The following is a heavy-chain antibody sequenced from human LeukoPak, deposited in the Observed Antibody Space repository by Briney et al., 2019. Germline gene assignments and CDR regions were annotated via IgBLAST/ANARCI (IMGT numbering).Heavy chain of an antibody. J-gene: IGHJ4*02. CDR2: ISAYNGNT. CDR3: ARDFDNRGGWPLFDY. D-gene: IGHD6-19*01. V-gene: IGHV1-18*01. Sequence: APVKVSCKASGGTFTSYAISWVRQAPGQGLEWMGWISAYNGNTNYAQKLQGRVTMTTDTSTSTAYMELRSLRSDDTAVYYCARDFDNRGGWPLFDYWGQGTLVTVSS. CDR1: GGTFTSYA.